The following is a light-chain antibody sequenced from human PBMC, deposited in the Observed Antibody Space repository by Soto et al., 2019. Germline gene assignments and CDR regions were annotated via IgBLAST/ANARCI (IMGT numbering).Light chain of an antibody. CDR2: SND. CDR3: AAWDDSLNGWV. Sequence: QSVLTQPPSASGTPGQRVTISCSGSSSNIGSNTANWYQQLPGTAPKLLIYSNDQRPSGVPDRFSGSESGTSASLAISGLQSEDEADYYCAAWDDSLNGWVFGGGTKLTVL. CDR1: SSNIGSNT. V-gene: IGLV1-44*01. J-gene: IGLJ3*02.